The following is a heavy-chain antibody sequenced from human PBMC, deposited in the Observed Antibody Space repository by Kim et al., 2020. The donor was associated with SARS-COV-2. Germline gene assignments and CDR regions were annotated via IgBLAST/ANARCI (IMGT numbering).Heavy chain of an antibody. CDR3: ARRGLNYDILTGYYDY. Sequence: SFQGHVTISADKSISTAYLQWSSLKASDTAMYYCARRGLNYDILTGYYDYWGQGTLVTVSS. D-gene: IGHD3-9*01. J-gene: IGHJ4*02. V-gene: IGHV5-10-1*01.